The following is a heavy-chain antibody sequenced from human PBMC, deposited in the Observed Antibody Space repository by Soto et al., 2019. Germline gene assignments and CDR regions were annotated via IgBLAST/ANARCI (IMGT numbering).Heavy chain of an antibody. CDR1: GGSVRSGNYY. CDR3: ARHNYDGSGYYYYYYGMDV. CDR2: INHSGNT. V-gene: IGHV4-39*01. Sequence: SETLSLTCSVSGGSVRSGNYYWSWIRQPPGKGLEWIGEINHSGNTNYNPSLKSRVTISVDTSKNQFSLKLSSVTAADTAVYYCARHNYDGSGYYYYYYGMDVWGQGTTVTVSS. D-gene: IGHD3-22*01. J-gene: IGHJ6*02.